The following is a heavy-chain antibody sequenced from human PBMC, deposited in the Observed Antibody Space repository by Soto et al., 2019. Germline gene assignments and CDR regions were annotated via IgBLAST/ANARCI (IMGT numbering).Heavy chain of an antibody. J-gene: IGHJ4*02. Sequence: SETLSLTCTVSGGSISSSSYYWGWIRQPPGKGLEWIGSIYYSGSTYYNPSLKSRVTISVDTSKNQFSLKLSSVTAADTAVYYCASTYYYDSSGFDYWGQGTLVTVSS. CDR2: IYYSGST. V-gene: IGHV4-39*01. D-gene: IGHD3-22*01. CDR3: ASTYYYDSSGFDY. CDR1: GGSISSSSYY.